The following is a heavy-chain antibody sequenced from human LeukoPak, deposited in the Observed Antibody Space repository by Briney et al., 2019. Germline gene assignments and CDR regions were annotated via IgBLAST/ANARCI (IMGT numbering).Heavy chain of an antibody. CDR1: GGTLTYDS. CDR2: IIPIFGTA. D-gene: IGHD3-10*01. V-gene: IGHV1-69*13. J-gene: IGHJ4*02. Sequence: SVKVSCKASGGTLTYDSVSWVRQAPGQGLEWMGGIIPIFGTANYAQKFQGRVTITADESTSTAYMELSSLRSEDTAVYYCASSRYYGSGSYYPSKPFDYWGQGTLVTVSS. CDR3: ASSRYYGSGSYYPSKPFDY.